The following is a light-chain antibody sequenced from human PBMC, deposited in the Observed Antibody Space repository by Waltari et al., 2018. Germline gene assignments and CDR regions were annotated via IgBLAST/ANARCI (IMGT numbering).Light chain of an antibody. V-gene: IGKV3-15*01. Sequence: EIVTTQSPASLSVSPGERATLPCTASQTVTNDLAWYQQKPGQAPKLLIFGASTRATGVPARFSGSGSGTEFTLTIGSVQSEDFAVYYCQQYSDWIAFGGGTKVDLK. CDR2: GAS. J-gene: IGKJ4*01. CDR1: QTVTND. CDR3: QQYSDWIA.